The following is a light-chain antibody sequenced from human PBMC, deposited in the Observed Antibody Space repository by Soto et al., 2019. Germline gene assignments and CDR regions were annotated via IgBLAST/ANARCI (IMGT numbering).Light chain of an antibody. V-gene: IGLV2-23*02. CDR3: YSYAGDSTWV. CDR1: SSDVGRSNL. CDR2: EVN. Sequence: QSAPTQPASVSGSPGQSITISCTGTSSDVGRSNLVSWYQQNPGKAPKLMIYEVNKRPSGISYRFSGSKSGNTASLTISGLQAEDEADYYCYSYAGDSTWVFGGGTKLTVL. J-gene: IGLJ3*02.